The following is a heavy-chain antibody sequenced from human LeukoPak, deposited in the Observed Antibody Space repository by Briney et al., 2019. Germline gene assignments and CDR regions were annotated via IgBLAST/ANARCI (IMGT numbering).Heavy chain of an antibody. D-gene: IGHD3-22*01. J-gene: IGHJ3*02. CDR1: GFTFSDYY. CDR2: ISSSGSTI. CDR3: ARDRRITMIAFDI. V-gene: IGHV3-11*01. Sequence: GGSLRLSCAASGFTFSDYYMSWIRQAPGKGLEWVSYISSSGSTIYYADSVKGRFTISRDNAKNSLYLQMNSLRAEDTVVYYCARDRRITMIAFDIWGQGTMVTVSS.